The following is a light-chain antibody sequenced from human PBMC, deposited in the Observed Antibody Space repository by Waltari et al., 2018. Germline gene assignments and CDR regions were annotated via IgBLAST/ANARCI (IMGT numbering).Light chain of an antibody. CDR1: RCINHY. V-gene: IGKV1-16*01. CDR3: LQYYSYPGT. CDR2: AAS. J-gene: IGKJ3*01. Sequence: DVQMTQSPASVSASVGDRVTITCRASRCINHYLAWFQQKPGKAPRSLIYAASTLQSGAPSTFSGSGSGTQFALTISSLQPEDFGTYYCLQYYSYPGTFGPGTRVDI.